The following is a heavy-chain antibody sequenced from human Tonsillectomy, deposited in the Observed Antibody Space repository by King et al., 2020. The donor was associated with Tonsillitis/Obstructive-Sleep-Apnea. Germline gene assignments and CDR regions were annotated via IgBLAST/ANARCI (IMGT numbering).Heavy chain of an antibody. D-gene: IGHD1-1*01. CDR3: ARDLSLLDDAFDT. V-gene: IGHV3-21*06. CDR2: ISGSSTYI. CDR1: XFTFXXYX. J-gene: IGHJ3*02. Sequence: VQLVESGXGLVKPGGSLXLSCAASXFTFXXYXMNXXXQAPGKGLEWVGSISGSSTYIYYGDSVEGRFIISRDNAKNSLYLQMNSLRVEDTAVFYCARDLSLLDDAFDTWGQGTMVTVSS.